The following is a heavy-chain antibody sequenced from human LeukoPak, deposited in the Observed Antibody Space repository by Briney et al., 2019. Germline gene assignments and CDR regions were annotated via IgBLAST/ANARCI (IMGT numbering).Heavy chain of an antibody. V-gene: IGHV3-53*01. CDR1: GFTFSSNY. J-gene: IGHJ4*02. D-gene: IGHD3-22*01. CDR2: IYSGGST. CDR3: ARASHYYDSSGYYYPLDY. Sequence: GGSLRLSCAASGFTFSSNYMSWVRQAPGKGLEWVSVIYSGGSTYYADSVKGRFTISRDNSKNTLYLQMNSLRAEDTAGYYCARASHYYDSSGYYYPLDYWGQGTLVTVSS.